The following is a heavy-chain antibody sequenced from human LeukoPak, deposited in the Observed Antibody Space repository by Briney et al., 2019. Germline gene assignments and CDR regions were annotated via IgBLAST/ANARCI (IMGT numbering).Heavy chain of an antibody. V-gene: IGHV4-59*01. CDR2: IYYSGST. J-gene: IGHJ4*02. CDR1: GVSISSYY. D-gene: IGHD6-13*01. Sequence: PSETLSLTCTVSGVSISSYYWSWIRQPPGKGLEWIGYIYYSGSTNYNPSLKSRVTISVDTSKNQFSLKLSSVTAADTAVYYCAREGSKAPPRWGQGTLVTVSS. CDR3: AREGSKAPPR.